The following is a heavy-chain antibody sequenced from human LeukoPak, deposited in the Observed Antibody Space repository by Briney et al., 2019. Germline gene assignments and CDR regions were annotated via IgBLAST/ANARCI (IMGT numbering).Heavy chain of an antibody. Sequence: SQTLSLTCDISGDSVSRNSVTWNWIRQSPSRGLKWLGRAYYRSTGYNDYAVSVRGRITVNPDTSKNQFSLHLNSVTPEDPAVYYCARRLTQYDCFDPWGQGILVTVSS. CDR1: GDSVSRNSVT. D-gene: IGHD2-2*01. V-gene: IGHV6-1*01. CDR2: AYYRSTGYN. CDR3: ARRLTQYDCFDP. J-gene: IGHJ5*02.